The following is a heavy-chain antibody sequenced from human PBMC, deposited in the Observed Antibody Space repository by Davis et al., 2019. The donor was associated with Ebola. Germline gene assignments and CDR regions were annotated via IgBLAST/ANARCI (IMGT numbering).Heavy chain of an antibody. J-gene: IGHJ4*02. Sequence: AASVKVSCKASGGTFSSYAISWVRQAPGQGLEWMGRIIPILGIANYAQKFQGRVTITADKSTSTAYMEVRSLRSDDTAVYYCARGPLLGSGWDYYFDYWGQGTLVTVSS. CDR2: IIPILGIA. V-gene: IGHV1-69*04. CDR1: GGTFSSYA. D-gene: IGHD6-19*01. CDR3: ARGPLLGSGWDYYFDY.